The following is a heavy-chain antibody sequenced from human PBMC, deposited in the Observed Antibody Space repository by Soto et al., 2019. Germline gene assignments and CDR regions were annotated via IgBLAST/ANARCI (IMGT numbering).Heavy chain of an antibody. J-gene: IGHJ4*02. CDR3: ARAVGNGFDY. CDR2: ISSRGTYI. V-gene: IGHV3-21*01. Sequence: PGGSLRLSCAASGFTFNNNNMNWVRQAPGKGLEWVSSISSRGTYIYYADSLKDRFTISRDNAKNSLFLQMNSLRADDTAIYYCARAVGNGFDYWGQGTLVTVSS. D-gene: IGHD2-15*01. CDR1: GFTFNNNN.